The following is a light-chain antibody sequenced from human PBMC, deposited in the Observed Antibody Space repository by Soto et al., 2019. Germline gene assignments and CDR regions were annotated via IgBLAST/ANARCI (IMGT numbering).Light chain of an antibody. J-gene: IGKJ1*01. Sequence: DIQMTQSPSTLSGSVGDRVTITCRASQTISSWLAWYQQKPGKAPKLLIYKASTLKSGVPSRFSGSGSGTEFXLXIXXXXXXXXATYYCQHYNSYSEAFGQGTKVE. CDR2: KAS. CDR3: QHYNSYSEA. V-gene: IGKV1-5*03. CDR1: QTISSW.